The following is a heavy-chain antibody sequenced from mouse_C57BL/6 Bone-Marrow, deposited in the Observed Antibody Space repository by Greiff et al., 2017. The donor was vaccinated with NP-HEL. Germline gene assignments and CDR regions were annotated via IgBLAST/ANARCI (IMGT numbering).Heavy chain of an antibody. CDR2: IWGDGGT. J-gene: IGHJ1*03. D-gene: IGHD2-1*01. Sequence: VKLVESGPGLVAPSQSLSITCTVSGFSLTSYGVSWVRQPPGKGLEWLGVIWGDGGTNYHSAPISSLCISKDNSKSQVFLKLNSLQTDDTATYYCAKLYYGNYEGYVDVWGTGTTVTVSS. V-gene: IGHV2-3*01. CDR1: GFSLTSYG. CDR3: AKLYYGNYEGYVDV.